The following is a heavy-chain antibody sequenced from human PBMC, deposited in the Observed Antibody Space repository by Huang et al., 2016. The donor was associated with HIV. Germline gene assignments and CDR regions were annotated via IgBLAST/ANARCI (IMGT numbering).Heavy chain of an antibody. CDR2: IRDEGNND. J-gene: IGHJ3*01. V-gene: IGHV3-30*02. CDR3: VKERGSSRARSSFDF. Sequence: QVRLVESGGGVVQPGASLTLSCSASGFPFSAYGMDWVRQAPGKGLACVSFIRDEGNNDYLKGAVKGRFTISRYNSNNTLYLRMNSLRPEDTAVYYCVKERGSSRARSSFDFWGQGTSVIVSS. D-gene: IGHD6-13*01. CDR1: GFPFSAYG.